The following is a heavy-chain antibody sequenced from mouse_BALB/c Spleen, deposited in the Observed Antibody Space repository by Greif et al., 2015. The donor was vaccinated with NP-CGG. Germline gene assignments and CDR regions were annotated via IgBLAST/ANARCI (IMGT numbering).Heavy chain of an antibody. J-gene: IGHJ1*01. CDR3: AREDYGTRYSDV. CDR1: GYAFSSYW. CDR2: IYPGDGDT. V-gene: IGHV1-80*01. Sequence: QVQLQQPRAELVRPGSSVKISCKASGYAFSSYWMNWVKQRPGQGLEWIGQIYPGDGDTNYNGKFKGKATLTADKSSSTAYMQLSSLTSEDSAVYFCAREDYGTRYSDVWGAGTTVTVSS. D-gene: IGHD1-1*01.